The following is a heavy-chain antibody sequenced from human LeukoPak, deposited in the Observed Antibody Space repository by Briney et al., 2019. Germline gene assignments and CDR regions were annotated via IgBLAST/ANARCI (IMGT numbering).Heavy chain of an antibody. J-gene: IGHJ6*03. CDR2: MNPNSGNT. D-gene: IGHD3-3*01. CDR1: GYTFTSYD. CDR3: ARTNYDFWSGYYYYYYMDV. V-gene: IGHV1-8*01. Sequence: GASVKVSCKASGYTFTSYDINWVRQATGQGLEWMGWMNPNSGNTGYAQKFQGRVTMTRNTSISTAYMELSSLRSEDTAVYYCARTNYDFWSGYYYYYYMDVWGKGTTVTVSS.